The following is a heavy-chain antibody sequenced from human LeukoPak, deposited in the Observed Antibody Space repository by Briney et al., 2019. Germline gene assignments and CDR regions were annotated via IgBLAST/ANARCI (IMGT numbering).Heavy chain of an antibody. Sequence: SETLSLTCTVSGGSISSYYWSWIRQPPGKGLEWIGYIYCSGSTNHNPSLKSRVTISVDTSKNQFSLKLSSVTAADTAVYYCARGYSYGLIFDYWGQGTLVTVSS. CDR1: GGSISSYY. CDR2: IYCSGST. V-gene: IGHV4-59*01. D-gene: IGHD5-18*01. J-gene: IGHJ4*02. CDR3: ARGYSYGLIFDY.